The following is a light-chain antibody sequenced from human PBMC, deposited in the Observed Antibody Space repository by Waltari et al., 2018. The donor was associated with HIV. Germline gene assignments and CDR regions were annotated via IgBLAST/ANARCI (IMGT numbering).Light chain of an antibody. J-gene: IGKJ3*01. CDR3: LQSRSTPLT. Sequence: DIQVTQSPLSLSASVGDKVSITCRTSQTVSGFLQWFQQKPGNAPKLLISGASSLQNGVPSRFSGSGSGTDFTLTISSLQPDDFATYYCLQSRSTPLTLGPGTKVEI. CDR2: GAS. CDR1: QTVSGF. V-gene: IGKV1-39*01.